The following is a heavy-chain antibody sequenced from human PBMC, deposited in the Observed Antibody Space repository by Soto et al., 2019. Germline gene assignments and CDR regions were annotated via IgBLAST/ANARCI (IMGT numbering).Heavy chain of an antibody. D-gene: IGHD3-3*01. CDR3: AKGRAITVYGVDILFDY. J-gene: IGHJ4*01. CDR1: GFSFSDYA. Sequence: EVQLLESGGGLVQPGGSLRISCKASGFSFSDYAMTWVRQAPGKGLEWVSVISGSGDNTFYAASVKGRFAISRDNSKNVLYLQMNSLSADDAAVYFCAKGRAITVYGVDILFDYWGRGTLVTVSS. CDR2: ISGSGDNT. V-gene: IGHV3-23*01.